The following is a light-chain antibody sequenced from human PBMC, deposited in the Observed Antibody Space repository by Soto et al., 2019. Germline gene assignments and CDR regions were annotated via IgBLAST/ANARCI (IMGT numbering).Light chain of an antibody. V-gene: IGKV3-20*01. Sequence: ETVLTQSPGTLSLSPGERATVSCRASQSVINRYLAWYQQKPGQTPRLLVYAASNRATGIPDRFSGSGSGTDFTLTISRPVPEDFAVYYCHQYGNSPRTFGQGTKVEIK. CDR3: HQYGNSPRT. J-gene: IGKJ1*01. CDR1: QSVINRY. CDR2: AAS.